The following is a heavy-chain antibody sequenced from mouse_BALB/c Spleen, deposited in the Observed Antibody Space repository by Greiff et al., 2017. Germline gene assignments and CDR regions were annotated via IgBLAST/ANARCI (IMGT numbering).Heavy chain of an antibody. V-gene: IGHV5-6-2*01. CDR2: INSNGGST. J-gene: IGHJ4*01. D-gene: IGHD2-3*01. CDR1: GFTFSSYY. CDR3: ARRPYDGYYGGYAMDY. Sequence: EVKLMESGGGLVKLGGSLKLSCAASGFTFSSYYMSWVRQTPEKRLELVAAINSNGGSTYYPDTVKGRFTISRDNAKNTLYLQMSSLKSEDTALYYCARRPYDGYYGGYAMDYWGQGTSVTVSS.